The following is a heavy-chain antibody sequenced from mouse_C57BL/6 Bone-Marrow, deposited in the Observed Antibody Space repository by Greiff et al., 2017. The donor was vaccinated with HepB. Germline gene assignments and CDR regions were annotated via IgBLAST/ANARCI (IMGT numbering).Heavy chain of an antibody. CDR1: GYTFTDYY. V-gene: IGHV1-77*01. Sequence: QVQLQQSGAELVKPGASVKISCKASGYTFTDYYINWVKQRPGQGLEWIGKIGPGSGSTYYNEKFKGKSTLTADKASSTAYTQLSSLTSEDSAVYFCAISHYGYDDYYAMDYWGQGTSVTVSS. CDR2: IGPGSGST. D-gene: IGHD2-2*01. CDR3: AISHYGYDDYYAMDY. J-gene: IGHJ4*01.